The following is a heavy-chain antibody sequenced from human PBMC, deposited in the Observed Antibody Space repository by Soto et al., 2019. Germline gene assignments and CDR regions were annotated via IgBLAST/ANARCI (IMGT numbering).Heavy chain of an antibody. D-gene: IGHD6-13*01. J-gene: IGHJ5*02. CDR3: AKTYRREQQPLQYNWFDP. CDR2: MSDSGGST. V-gene: IGHV3-23*01. Sequence: PGGSLRLSCVVSGFTFSNYAMSWVRQAHGKGLEWVSSMSDSGGSTYYADSVKGRFTISRDNFKNTLYLQMNSLRADDTALYLCAKTYRREQQPLQYNWFDPWGQGTLVTVSS. CDR1: GFTFSNYA.